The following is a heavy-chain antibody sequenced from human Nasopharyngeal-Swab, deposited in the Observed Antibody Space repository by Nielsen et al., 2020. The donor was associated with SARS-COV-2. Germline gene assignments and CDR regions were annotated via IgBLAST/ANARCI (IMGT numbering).Heavy chain of an antibody. Sequence: GGSLRLSCAASGFSFSDYYISWIRQAPGKGLEWVSYISTTGTTMCYADSVKGRFIISRDNAKNPLFLQMNSLRAEDTAVYYCARGLRGRTDFDYWGQGTLVTVSS. CDR3: ARGLRGRTDFDY. J-gene: IGHJ4*02. CDR1: GFSFSDYY. D-gene: IGHD3/OR15-3a*01. CDR2: ISTTGTTM. V-gene: IGHV3-11*01.